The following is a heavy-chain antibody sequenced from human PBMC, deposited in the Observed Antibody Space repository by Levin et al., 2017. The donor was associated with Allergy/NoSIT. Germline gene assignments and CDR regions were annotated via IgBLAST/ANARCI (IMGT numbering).Heavy chain of an antibody. CDR1: GFTFSSSA. Sequence: HPGGSLRLTCAASGFTFSSSAMDWVRQAPGEGLQWVSAIRPTGDRTYYTDSVKGRFTISRDNSRNTVYLQMNNLRAEDTAKYYCAKETGGSGWYTVDYWGRGTLVTVS. V-gene: IGHV3-23*01. D-gene: IGHD6-13*01. CDR2: IRPTGDRT. CDR3: AKETGGSGWYTVDY. J-gene: IGHJ4*02.